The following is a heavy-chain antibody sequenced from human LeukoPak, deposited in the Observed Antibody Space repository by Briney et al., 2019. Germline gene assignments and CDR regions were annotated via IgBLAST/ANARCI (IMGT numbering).Heavy chain of an antibody. J-gene: IGHJ4*02. D-gene: IGHD3-10*01. CDR2: ISSRSSYT. CDR1: GFSFSSYS. V-gene: IGHV3-21*01. CDR3: ARDSSMLRGPLVIYYFDF. Sequence: GGSLRLSCAASGFSFSSYSMNWVRQTPGKGLEWVSSISSRSSYTYSADSVKGRFTISRDNAKNSLYLQMNSLRAEDTAVYYCARDSSMLRGPLVIYYFDFWGQGTLVTVSS.